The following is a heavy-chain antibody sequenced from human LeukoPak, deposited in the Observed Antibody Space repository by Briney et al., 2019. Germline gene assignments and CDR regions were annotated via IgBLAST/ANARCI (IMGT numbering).Heavy chain of an antibody. V-gene: IGHV4-34*01. Sequence: SETLSLTCGVYGESFGDYYWTWIRQPPGKGLEWIGDINSGGSTNYKPSLKSRVTISVDTSKTQFSLKLSSVTAADTAVYYCAKIGAYHYDYYMDVWGKGTTVTVSS. CDR2: INSGGST. J-gene: IGHJ6*03. CDR1: GESFGDYY. D-gene: IGHD3-16*01. CDR3: AKIGAYHYDYYMDV.